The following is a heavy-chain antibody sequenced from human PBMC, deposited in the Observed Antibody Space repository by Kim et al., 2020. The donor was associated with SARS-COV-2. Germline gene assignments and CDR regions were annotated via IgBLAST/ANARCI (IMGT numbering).Heavy chain of an antibody. J-gene: IGHJ5*02. Sequence: SETLSLTCTVSGGSISSSSYYWGWIRQPPGKGLEWIGSIYYSGSTYYNPSLKSRVTISVDTSKNQFSLKLSSVTAADTSVYYCARLGRRGYSYEVWFDPWGQGTLVTVSS. CDR1: GGSISSSSYY. CDR2: IYYSGST. CDR3: ARLGRRGYSYEVWFDP. D-gene: IGHD5-18*01. V-gene: IGHV4-39*01.